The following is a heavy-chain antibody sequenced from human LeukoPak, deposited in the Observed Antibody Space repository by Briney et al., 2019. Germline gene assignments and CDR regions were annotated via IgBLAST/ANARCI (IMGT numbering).Heavy chain of an antibody. D-gene: IGHD3-22*01. CDR2: ISYDGSNK. V-gene: IGHV3-30-3*01. CDR3: ASDRYYYDSSGYRK. CDR1: GFTFSSYA. Sequence: GGSLRLSCAASGFTFSSYAMHWVRQAPGKGLEWVAVISYDGSNKYYADSVKGRFTISRGNSKNTLYLQMNSLRAEDTAVYYCASDRYYYDSSGYRKWGQGTLVTVSS. J-gene: IGHJ4*02.